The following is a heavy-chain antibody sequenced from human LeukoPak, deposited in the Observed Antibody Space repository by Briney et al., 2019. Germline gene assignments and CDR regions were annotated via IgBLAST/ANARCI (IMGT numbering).Heavy chain of an antibody. CDR3: ARGCGGDCYFNDYYGVDV. D-gene: IGHD2-21*02. J-gene: IGHJ6*02. CDR1: GFTFSNYA. Sequence: PGGSLRLSCAASGFTFSNYAMSWVRQAPGKGVEWVSGITASGGGPSSADSVKGRFTISRDNSKNMVYLQMNSLRAEDTAVYYCARGCGGDCYFNDYYGVDVWGQGTTVTVSS. CDR2: ITASGGGP. V-gene: IGHV3-23*01.